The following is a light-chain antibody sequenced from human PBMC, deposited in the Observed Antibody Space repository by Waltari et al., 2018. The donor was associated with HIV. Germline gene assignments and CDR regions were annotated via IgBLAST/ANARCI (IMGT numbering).Light chain of an antibody. Sequence: DIVMTQSPDSLPVSLGERATINCPSRIDNKNYLAWYQQKPRQPPKLLISWASTRESGVPDRFSGSGSGTDFTLTISRLQAEDVAVYHCQQYYRVPPTFGGGTKVEIK. CDR3: QQYYRVPPT. CDR2: WAS. CDR1: IDNKNY. V-gene: IGKV4-1*01. J-gene: IGKJ4*01.